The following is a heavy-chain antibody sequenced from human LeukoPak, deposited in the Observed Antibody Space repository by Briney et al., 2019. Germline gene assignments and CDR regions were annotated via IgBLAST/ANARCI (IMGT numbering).Heavy chain of an antibody. CDR1: GGSISSGGYS. Sequence: SQTLSLTCAVPGGSISSGGYSWSWIRQPPGKGLEWIGYIYHSGSTYYNPSLKSRVTISVDRSKNQFSLKLSSVTAADTAVYYCARAKVTMIVVPLSGAFDIWGQGTMVTVSS. J-gene: IGHJ3*02. CDR3: ARAKVTMIVVPLSGAFDI. V-gene: IGHV4-30-2*01. D-gene: IGHD3-22*01. CDR2: IYHSGST.